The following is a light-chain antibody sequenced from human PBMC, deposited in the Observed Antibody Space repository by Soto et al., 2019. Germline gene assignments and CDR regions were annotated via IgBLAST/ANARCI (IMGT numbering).Light chain of an antibody. CDR1: QSISSS. J-gene: IGKJ1*01. CDR3: QQSYSTPRT. CDR2: AAS. V-gene: IGKV1-39*01. Sequence: DIQMTQSPSSLSASVGDRVTIACRASQSISSSLNWYQQKPGEAPKLLLYAASSLQSGVPSRFSGCGSGTDFTLTISSLQPEDFATYYCQQSYSTPRTFGQGTKVEIK.